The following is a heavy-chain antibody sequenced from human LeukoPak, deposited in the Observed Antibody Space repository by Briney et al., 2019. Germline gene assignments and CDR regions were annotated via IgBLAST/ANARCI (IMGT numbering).Heavy chain of an antibody. CDR2: MSSSGSTI. Sequence: GGSLRLSCAASGFTFSSYEMNWVRQAPGKGLEWVSYMSSSGSTIYYADSVKGRFTISRDNAKNSLYLQMNSLRAEDTAVYYCAREGGGCSGGSCYKAFDIWGQGTMVTVSS. D-gene: IGHD2-15*01. CDR1: GFTFSSYE. V-gene: IGHV3-48*03. CDR3: AREGGGCSGGSCYKAFDI. J-gene: IGHJ3*02.